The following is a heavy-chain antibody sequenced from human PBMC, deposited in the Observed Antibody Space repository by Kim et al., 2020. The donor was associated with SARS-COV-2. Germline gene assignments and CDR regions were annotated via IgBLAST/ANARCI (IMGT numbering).Heavy chain of an antibody. Sequence: SVKVSCKGSGGTFNTYAMNWVRQAPGQGLELMGGIIPIFGTPNYAQRFQGRVTIVADDSTSTAYMELSSLRSDDSAVYYCVTIRGYNYGRHFDKWDLGTQVTVSS. CDR2: IIPIFGTP. D-gene: IGHD5-18*01. V-gene: IGHV1-69*13. J-gene: IGHJ4*02. CDR1: GGTFNTYA. CDR3: VTIRGYNYGRHFDK.